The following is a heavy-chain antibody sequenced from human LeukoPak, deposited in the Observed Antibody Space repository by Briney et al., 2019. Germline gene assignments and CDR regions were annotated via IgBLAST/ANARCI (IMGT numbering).Heavy chain of an antibody. D-gene: IGHD6-19*01. CDR2: IHYSGST. J-gene: IGHJ4*02. V-gene: IGHV4-59*01. Sequence: PSETLSLTCTVSGGSIGSYYWNWIRQAPGKGLEWIGYIHYSGSTNHNSSLKSRVTISVDTSKNLYSLKLSSVTAADTAVYYCARDGVAGGFDYWGQGTLVTVSS. CDR3: ARDGVAGGFDY. CDR1: GGSIGSYY.